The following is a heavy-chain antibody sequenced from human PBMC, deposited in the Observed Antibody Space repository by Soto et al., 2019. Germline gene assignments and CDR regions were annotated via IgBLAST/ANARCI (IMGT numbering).Heavy chain of an antibody. CDR3: ARAPSRMAAAGNAYYFDY. CDR1: GGSISSYY. Sequence: PSETLSLTCTVSGGSISSYYWSWIRQPPGKGLEWIGYIYYSGSTNYNPSLKSRVTISVDTSKNQFSLKLSSVTAADTAVYYCARAPSRMAAAGNAYYFDYWGQGTLVTVSS. D-gene: IGHD6-13*01. J-gene: IGHJ4*02. CDR2: IYYSGST. V-gene: IGHV4-59*01.